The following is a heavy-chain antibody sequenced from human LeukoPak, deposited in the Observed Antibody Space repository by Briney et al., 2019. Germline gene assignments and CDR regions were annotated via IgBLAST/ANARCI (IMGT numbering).Heavy chain of an antibody. J-gene: IGHJ4*02. CDR1: GFTFSSYE. V-gene: IGHV3-48*03. Sequence: AGSLRFSCSAYGFTFSSYEMNRLRQAPGKGREWVSYISSSGSTIYYADSVKGRFTISRDNAKNSLYLQMNSLRAEDTAVYYCAIRRYSSGWYVYWGQGTLVTVSS. CDR2: ISSSGSTI. CDR3: AIRRYSSGWYVY. D-gene: IGHD6-19*01.